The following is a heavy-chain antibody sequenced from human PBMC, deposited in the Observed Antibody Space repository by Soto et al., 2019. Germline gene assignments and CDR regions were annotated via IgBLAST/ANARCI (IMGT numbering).Heavy chain of an antibody. CDR1: GYSFTSYW. J-gene: IGHJ6*02. CDR2: IDPSDSYT. V-gene: IGHV5-10-1*01. CDR3: ARSITIFGVANYYGMDV. D-gene: IGHD3-3*01. Sequence: GESLKISCKGSGYSFTSYWISWVRQMPGKGLEWMGRIDPSDSYTNYSPSFQGHVTISADKSISTAYLQWSSLKASDTAMYYCARSITIFGVANYYGMDVWGQRTKVTVSS.